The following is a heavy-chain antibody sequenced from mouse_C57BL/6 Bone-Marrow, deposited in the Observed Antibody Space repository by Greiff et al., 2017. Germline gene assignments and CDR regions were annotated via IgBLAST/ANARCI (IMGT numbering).Heavy chain of an antibody. J-gene: IGHJ2*01. D-gene: IGHD2-5*01. V-gene: IGHV1-52*01. Sequence: VQLQQPVAELVRPGSSVKLSCKASGYTFTSYWMHWVKQRPIQGLEWIGNIDPSDSDTPYNQKFKDKATLTVDKSSRTAYMQLSILTSEDSSVYYCAKCYYSNFEDWGQGTTLTGSA. CDR1: GYTFTSYW. CDR3: AKCYYSNFED. CDR2: IDPSDSDT.